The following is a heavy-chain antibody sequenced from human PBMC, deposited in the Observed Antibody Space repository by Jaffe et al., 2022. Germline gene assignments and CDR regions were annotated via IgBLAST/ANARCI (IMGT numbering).Heavy chain of an antibody. D-gene: IGHD6-13*01. CDR2: ISVYNGNT. Sequence: QVQLVQSGAEVRKPGASVKVSCKASGYSFTSYIISWVRQAPGQGLEWMGWISVYNGNTNYAQKFQGRVTMTTDTSTSTAYMELRSLRSDDTAVYYCVRPERPYSSSWPTGDYWGQGTLVTVSS. J-gene: IGHJ4*02. V-gene: IGHV1-18*01. CDR1: GYSFTSYI. CDR3: VRPERPYSSSWPTGDY.